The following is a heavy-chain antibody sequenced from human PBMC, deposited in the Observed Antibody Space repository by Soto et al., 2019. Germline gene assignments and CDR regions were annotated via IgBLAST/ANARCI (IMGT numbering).Heavy chain of an antibody. CDR1: GGSISSGGYY. D-gene: IGHD3-22*01. CDR2: IYYSGST. J-gene: IGHJ4*02. CDR3: ARAPSYDSSGYYLYYFDY. V-gene: IGHV4-31*03. Sequence: ASETLSLTCTVSGGSISSGGYYWSWIRQHPGKGLEWIGYIYYSGSTYYNPSLKSRVTISVDTSKNQFSLKLSSVTAADTAVYYCARAPSYDSSGYYLYYFDYWGQGTLVTVSS.